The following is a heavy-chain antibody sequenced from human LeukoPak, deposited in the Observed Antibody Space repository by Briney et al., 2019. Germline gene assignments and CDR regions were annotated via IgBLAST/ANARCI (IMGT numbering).Heavy chain of an antibody. J-gene: IGHJ4*02. CDR1: GGSISSYY. Sequence: SETLSLTCTVSGGSISSYYWSWIRQPAGKGLEWIGRIYTSGSTNYNPSLKSRVTISAETSKNQFSLNLISVTAADTAVFYCASRKLGNDYWGQGTLVTVSS. D-gene: IGHD7-27*01. V-gene: IGHV4-4*07. CDR2: IYTSGST. CDR3: ASRKLGNDY.